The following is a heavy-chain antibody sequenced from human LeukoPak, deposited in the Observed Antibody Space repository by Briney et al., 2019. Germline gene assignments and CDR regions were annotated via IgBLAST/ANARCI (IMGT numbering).Heavy chain of an antibody. D-gene: IGHD3-22*01. Sequence: ASVKVSCKASGYTFTGYYMHWVRRAPGRGLEWMGWINPNSGGTNYAQKFQGRVTMTRDTSISTAYMELSRLRSDDTAVYYCARDWAYYYDSSGSLGFDYWGQGTLVTVSS. CDR3: ARDWAYYYDSSGSLGFDY. CDR2: INPNSGGT. J-gene: IGHJ4*02. CDR1: GYTFTGYY. V-gene: IGHV1-2*02.